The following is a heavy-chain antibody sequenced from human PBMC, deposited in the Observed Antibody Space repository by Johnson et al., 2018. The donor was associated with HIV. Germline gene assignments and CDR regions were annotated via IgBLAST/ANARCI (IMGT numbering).Heavy chain of an antibody. CDR2: ISWNSDTI. Sequence: EVQLVESGGGLIQPGGSLRLSCAASGFTVSSNYMSWVRQAPGKGLEWVSGISWNSDTIGYADSVKGRFAISRDNAKNSLYLQMNRLRAEDTALYYCAKGGPLFVDAFDIWGLGTMVTVSS. V-gene: IGHV3-9*01. J-gene: IGHJ3*02. CDR3: AKGGPLFVDAFDI. CDR1: GFTVSSNY. D-gene: IGHD3-3*01.